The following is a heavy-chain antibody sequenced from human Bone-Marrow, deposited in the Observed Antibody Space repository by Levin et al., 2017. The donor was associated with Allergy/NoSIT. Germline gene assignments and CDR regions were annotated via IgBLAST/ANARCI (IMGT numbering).Heavy chain of an antibody. CDR3: AGKYRVATGYYGLDV. V-gene: IGHV3-53*01. D-gene: IGHD5-12*01. CDR2: IYSSGGT. CDR1: GFIITNNY. J-gene: IGHJ6*02. Sequence: PGESLKISCEVSGFIITNNYMSWHRQAPGKGLEWVSVIYSSGGTYYADSVKGRFTISRDKSKNTLFLQMDSLRADDTAVYYCAGKYRVATGYYGLDVWGQGTTVIVSS.